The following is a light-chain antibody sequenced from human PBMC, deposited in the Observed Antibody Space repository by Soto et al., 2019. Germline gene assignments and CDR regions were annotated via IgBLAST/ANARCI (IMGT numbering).Light chain of an antibody. CDR2: EVS. V-gene: IGLV2-14*01. Sequence: QSALTQPASVSGSPGQSITISCTGTSSDVGGYNYVSWYQQHPGKAPKLMIYEVSNRPSGVSNRFSGSKSGNTASLTISGLQAEDEADYCCRSYTRSSTLVFRGGTKLTVL. CDR3: RSYTRSSTLV. CDR1: SSDVGGYNY. J-gene: IGLJ2*01.